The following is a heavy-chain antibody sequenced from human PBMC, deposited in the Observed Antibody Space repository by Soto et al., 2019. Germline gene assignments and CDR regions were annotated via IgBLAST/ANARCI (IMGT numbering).Heavy chain of an antibody. D-gene: IGHD3-22*01. V-gene: IGHV3-30*18. CDR3: AKVGNLVRADSSGVDY. CDR1: GFTFSSYG. CDR2: ISYDGSNK. J-gene: IGHJ4*02. Sequence: PGGSLRLSCAASGFTFSSYGMHWVRQAPGKGLEWVAVISYDGSNKYYADSVKGRFTISRDNPKNTLYLQMNSLRAEDTAVYYCAKVGNLVRADSSGVDYWGQGT.